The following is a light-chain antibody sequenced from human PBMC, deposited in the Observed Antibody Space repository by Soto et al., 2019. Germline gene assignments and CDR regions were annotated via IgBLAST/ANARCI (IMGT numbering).Light chain of an antibody. CDR2: KAS. CDR3: QQYDSYPLT. V-gene: IGKV1-5*03. J-gene: IGKJ4*01. Sequence: SQMTQSPSTLSASVGDRVTITCRASQNINSWLAWYQHKPGQAPKVLIHKASNIPSGVPSRFSGTGSGTEFTLTINSLQPDDFATYYCQQYDSYPLTFGEGTKVEI. CDR1: QNINSW.